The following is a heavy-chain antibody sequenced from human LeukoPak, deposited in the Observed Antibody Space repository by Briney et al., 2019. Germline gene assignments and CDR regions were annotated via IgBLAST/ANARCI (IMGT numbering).Heavy chain of an antibody. Sequence: SETLSLTCTVSGGPISSSSYYWGWIRQPPGKGLEWIGSIYYSGSTYYNPSLKSRVTISVDTSKNQFSLKLSSVTAADTAVYYCARGSVHILPTAGAFDIWGQGTMVTVSS. D-gene: IGHD3-9*01. V-gene: IGHV4-39*07. CDR1: GGPISSSSYY. J-gene: IGHJ3*02. CDR2: IYYSGST. CDR3: ARGSVHILPTAGAFDI.